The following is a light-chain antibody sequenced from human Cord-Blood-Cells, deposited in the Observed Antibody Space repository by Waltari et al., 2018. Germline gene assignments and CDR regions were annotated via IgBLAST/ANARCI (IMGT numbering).Light chain of an antibody. V-gene: IGKV1-39*01. J-gene: IGKJ3*01. CDR2: AAS. Sequence: IHMTKSPSSLSASVGDRVTVTCPASQSISSYLNWYQQKPGTAPKLLIYAASSLKSGVPSRFSGSGSGTDFTLTISSLQPEDFATYYCQQCYSTPFTFGRGTKVDIK. CDR1: QSISSY. CDR3: QQCYSTPFT.